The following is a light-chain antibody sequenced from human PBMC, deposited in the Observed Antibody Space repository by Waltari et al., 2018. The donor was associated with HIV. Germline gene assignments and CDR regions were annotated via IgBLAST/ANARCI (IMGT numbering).Light chain of an antibody. CDR2: GAS. CDR1: ESVSHN. CDR3: QQYNNWPPSYT. Sequence: EIVMTQSPATLSLSLGGSATLSCRASESVSHNLAWSQQKPGQAPRILIYGASTRATGIPARFSGSGSGTEFTLTISSLQSEDFAVYYCQQYNNWPPSYTFGQGTKLEIK. V-gene: IGKV3-15*01. J-gene: IGKJ2*01.